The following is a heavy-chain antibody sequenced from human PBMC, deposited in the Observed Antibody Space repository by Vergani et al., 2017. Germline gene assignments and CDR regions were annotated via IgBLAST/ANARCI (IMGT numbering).Heavy chain of an antibody. Sequence: EVQLVESGGGLVKPGGSLRLSCAASGFTFSSYSMNWVRQAPGKGLEWVSSISSSSSYIYYADSVKGRFTISRDNAKNSLYLQMTSLRAEDTDVYYCARERYSYGYFDYWGQGTLVTVSS. CDR2: ISSSSSYI. J-gene: IGHJ4*02. V-gene: IGHV3-21*01. CDR1: GFTFSSYS. D-gene: IGHD5-18*01. CDR3: ARERYSYGYFDY.